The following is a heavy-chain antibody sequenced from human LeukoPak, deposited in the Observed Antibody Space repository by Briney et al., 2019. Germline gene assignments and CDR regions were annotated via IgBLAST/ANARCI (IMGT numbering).Heavy chain of an antibody. CDR2: IVVGSGNT. CDR3: AAGYYYSSGSSYMDV. Sequence: SVTVSCKASGFTFTSSTMQWVRQARGQRLEWIGWIVVGSGNTNYAQKFQERVTITRDMSTSTAYMEVSSLRSEDTAVYYCAAGYYYSSGSSYMDVWGKGTTVTISS. J-gene: IGHJ6*03. V-gene: IGHV1-58*02. D-gene: IGHD3-10*01. CDR1: GFTFTSST.